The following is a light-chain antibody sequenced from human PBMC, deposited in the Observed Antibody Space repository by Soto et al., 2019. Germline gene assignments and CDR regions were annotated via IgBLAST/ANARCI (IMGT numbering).Light chain of an antibody. CDR2: KAS. CDR1: QSISSW. J-gene: IGKJ1*01. CDR3: QQYDSYSWT. Sequence: DIQMTQSPSTLSASVGDRVTITCRASQSISSWLAWYQQKPGKAPKLLIYKASSLESGVPSRLSGSGSGTEFILNISSLQPDDFATYYCQQYDSYSWTFDQGTKVDIK. V-gene: IGKV1-5*03.